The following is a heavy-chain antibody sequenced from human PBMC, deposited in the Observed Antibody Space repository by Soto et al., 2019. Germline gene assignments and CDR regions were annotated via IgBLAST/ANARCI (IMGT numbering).Heavy chain of an antibody. Sequence: QVQLVESGGGVVQPGRSLRLSCAASGFTFSSYGMHWVRQAPGKGLEWVAVIWYDGSNKYYADSVKGRFTISRDNSKNTLYLQMNSLRAEDTAVYYCARELGDGVPRIWGQGTMVTVSS. J-gene: IGHJ3*02. V-gene: IGHV3-33*01. D-gene: IGHD3-10*01. CDR1: GFTFSSYG. CDR2: IWYDGSNK. CDR3: ARELGDGVPRI.